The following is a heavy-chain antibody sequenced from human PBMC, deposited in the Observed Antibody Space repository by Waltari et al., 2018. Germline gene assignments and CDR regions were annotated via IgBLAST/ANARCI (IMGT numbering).Heavy chain of an antibody. D-gene: IGHD2-8*01. CDR1: GYTFTGYT. Sequence: QVQLVQSGAEVKKPGASVKVSCQASGYTFTGYTIHWVRQAPGQGLEWTGWINADNGNTKYSQKFQGRVTITRDTSANTADMELSSLRSEDTAVYYCARAYCINGVCYSGYYFDYWGQGTLVTVSS. CDR2: INADNGNT. V-gene: IGHV1-3*01. J-gene: IGHJ4*02. CDR3: ARAYCINGVCYSGYYFDY.